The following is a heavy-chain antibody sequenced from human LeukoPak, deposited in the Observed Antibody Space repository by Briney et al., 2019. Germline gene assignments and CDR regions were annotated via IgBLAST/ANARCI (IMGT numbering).Heavy chain of an antibody. Sequence: SETLSLTCTVSGGSISSGSYYWSWIRQPAGKGLEWIGRIYTSGSTNYNPSLKSRVTISVDTSKNQFSLKLSSVTAADTAVYYCARGPEALGYGFVYYFDYWGQGTLVTASS. V-gene: IGHV4-61*02. CDR3: ARGPEALGYGFVYYFDY. J-gene: IGHJ4*02. D-gene: IGHD5-18*01. CDR1: GGSISSGSYY. CDR2: IYTSGST.